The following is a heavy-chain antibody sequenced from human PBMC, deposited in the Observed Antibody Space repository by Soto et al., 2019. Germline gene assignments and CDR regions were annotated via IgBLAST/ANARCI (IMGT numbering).Heavy chain of an antibody. Sequence: SETLSLTCTVSGGSISSYYWSWIRQPPGKGLEWIGYIYYSGSTNYNPSLKSRVTISVDTSKNQFSLKLSSVTAADTAVYYCSGGYYDSSGYYPSSYYYYGMDVWGQGTTVTVSS. J-gene: IGHJ6*02. CDR2: IYYSGST. D-gene: IGHD3-22*01. CDR3: SGGYYDSSGYYPSSYYYYGMDV. CDR1: GGSISSYY. V-gene: IGHV4-59*01.